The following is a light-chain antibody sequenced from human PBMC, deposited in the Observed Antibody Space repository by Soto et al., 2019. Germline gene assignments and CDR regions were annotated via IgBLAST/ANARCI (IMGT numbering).Light chain of an antibody. Sequence: DIHMTQSPSTLSGSVGDRVTITCLASQTISSWLAWYQQKPGKAPKLLIYKASTLKSGVPSRFSGSGSGTEFTLTISSLQPDDFETYYCQQYNSDSEAFGQGTKVDIK. CDR1: QTISSW. J-gene: IGKJ1*01. CDR3: QQYNSDSEA. CDR2: KAS. V-gene: IGKV1-5*03.